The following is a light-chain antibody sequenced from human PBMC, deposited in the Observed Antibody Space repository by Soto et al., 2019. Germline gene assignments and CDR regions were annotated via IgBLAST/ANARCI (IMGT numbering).Light chain of an antibody. CDR1: SSNLGDNT. CDR2: RNN. V-gene: IGLV1-44*01. CDR3: ATWDDSLNGPV. Sequence: QSVLTQPPSASGTPGQRVTISCSGSSSNLGDNTVNWYQQLPGTAPKLLIYRNNRRPPEVPDRFSGSKSGTSASLAISGLQSDDEADYYCATWDDSLNGPVFGGGTKVTVL. J-gene: IGLJ3*02.